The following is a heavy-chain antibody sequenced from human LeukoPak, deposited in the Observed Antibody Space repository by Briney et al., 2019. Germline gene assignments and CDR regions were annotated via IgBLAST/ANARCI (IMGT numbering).Heavy chain of an antibody. CDR2: IYYSGSS. V-gene: IGHV4-39*01. CDR1: GGSISSSSYY. CDR3: ARHYSSGWSDY. Sequence: SETLSLTCTVSGGSISSSSYYWGWIRQPPGKGLEWIGSIYYSGSSYYNPSLKSRVTISVDTSKNQFSLKLSSVTAADTAVYYCARHYSSGWSDYWGQGTLVTVSS. D-gene: IGHD6-19*01. J-gene: IGHJ4*02.